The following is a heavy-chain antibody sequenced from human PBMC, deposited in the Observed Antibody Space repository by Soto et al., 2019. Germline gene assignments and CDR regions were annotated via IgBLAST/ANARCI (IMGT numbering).Heavy chain of an antibody. Sequence: ASVKVSCKASGYTFTSYAMHWVRQAPGQRLEWMGWINAGNGNTKYSQXXXXRVTXTRDTSASTAYMELSSLRSEDTAVYYCARDSGGMDVWGQGTTVTVS. J-gene: IGHJ6*02. CDR2: INAGNGNT. CDR3: ARDSGGMDV. V-gene: IGHV1-3*01. CDR1: GYTFTSYA.